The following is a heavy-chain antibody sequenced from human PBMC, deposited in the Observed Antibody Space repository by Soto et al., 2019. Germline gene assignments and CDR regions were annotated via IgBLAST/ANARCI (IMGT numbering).Heavy chain of an antibody. CDR2: ISSSSGAI. CDR3: ARAGDYYNAGGHLKVGFDV. V-gene: IGHV3-48*02. Sequence: GRSRRLSCAASEFSCRSYNMIWVRQAPGKGLEWLSYISSSSGAIKYADSVKGRFTISRDNVRHSLYLEMNSLREDDTALYYCARAGDYYNAGGHLKVGFDVWGQGTPVTVSS. CDR1: EFSCRSYN. D-gene: IGHD3-10*01. J-gene: IGHJ3*01.